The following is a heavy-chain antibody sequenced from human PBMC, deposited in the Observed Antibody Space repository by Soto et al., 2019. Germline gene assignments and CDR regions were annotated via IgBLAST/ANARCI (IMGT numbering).Heavy chain of an antibody. J-gene: IGHJ4*02. D-gene: IGHD6-25*01. CDR2: IIRIFGTA. CDR1: GGTFSSYA. Sequence: ASVKVSCKASGGTFSSYAISWVRQAPGQGLEWMGGIIRIFGTANYAQKFQGRVTITADESTSTAYMELSSLRSEDTAVYYCARLGMKINPTSHSSECGWGQGTLVTVSS. CDR3: ARLGMKINPTSHSSECG. V-gene: IGHV1-69*13.